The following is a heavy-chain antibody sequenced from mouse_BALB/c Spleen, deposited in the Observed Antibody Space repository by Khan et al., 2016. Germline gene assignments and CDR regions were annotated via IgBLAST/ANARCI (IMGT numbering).Heavy chain of an antibody. V-gene: IGHV6-6*02. CDR2: IRLNPDDYVT. J-gene: IGHJ2*01. CDR3: WILL. Sequence: EVKLEVSGGGLVQPEGSMKLSCVASGFTFSNYWMNWVRQSPEKGLEWVAEIRLNPDDYVTHYAESVKVSVTIARDDSKSSIYLQMNNLRAEDTGIYYCWILLWGQGTTLTVSS. CDR1: GFTFSNYW.